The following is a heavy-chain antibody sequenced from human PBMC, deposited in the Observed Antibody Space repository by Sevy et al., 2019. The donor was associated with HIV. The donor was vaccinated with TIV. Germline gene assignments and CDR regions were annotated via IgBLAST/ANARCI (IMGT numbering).Heavy chain of an antibody. CDR1: GDSISGYY. Sequence: SETLSLTCTVSGDSISGYYWSWIRQPPGKGLEWIGYFYYSGSTNYNPSLKGQVSISVDTSKNQVSLKLSSVTAADTAVYFCPRTSPYFYYGMDVWGQGTPVTVSS. J-gene: IGHJ6*02. D-gene: IGHD4-17*01. CDR3: PRTSPYFYYGMDV. CDR2: FYYSGST. V-gene: IGHV4-59*01.